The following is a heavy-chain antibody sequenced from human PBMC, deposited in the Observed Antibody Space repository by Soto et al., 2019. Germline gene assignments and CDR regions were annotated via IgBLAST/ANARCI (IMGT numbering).Heavy chain of an antibody. CDR1: CGSISSSSYY. J-gene: IGHJ6*01. Sequence: PSETLSLTCTVSCGSISSSSYYWRWIRQPPGKGLEWIGSIYYSGSTYYNPSLKSRVTISVDKSKNQFSLKLSSVTAADTAVYYCASSEGGASPCYYYHGMDVWGQGTTVTASS. CDR3: ASSEGGASPCYYYHGMDV. V-gene: IGHV4-39*07. CDR2: IYYSGST. D-gene: IGHD3-16*01.